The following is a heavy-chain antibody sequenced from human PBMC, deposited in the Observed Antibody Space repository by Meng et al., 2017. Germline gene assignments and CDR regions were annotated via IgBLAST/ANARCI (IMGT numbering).Heavy chain of an antibody. CDR3: ARGLSSSWYEGAFDI. D-gene: IGHD6-13*01. CDR1: GFTFSSYS. V-gene: IGHV3-21*01. J-gene: IGHJ3*02. Sequence: LSLTCAASGFTFSSYSMNWVRQAPGKGLEWVSSISSSSSYIYYADSVKGRFTISRDNAKNSLYLQMNSLRAEDTAVYYCARGLSSSWYEGAFDIWGQGTMVTVSS. CDR2: ISSSSSYI.